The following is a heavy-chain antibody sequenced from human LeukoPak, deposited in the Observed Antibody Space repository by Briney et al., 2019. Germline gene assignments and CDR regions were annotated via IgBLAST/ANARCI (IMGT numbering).Heavy chain of an antibody. Sequence: PGGSLRLSCAASGFTFSSYSMNWVRQAPGKGLEWVSSISSSSSYIYYADSVKGRFTISRDNSKNTLYLQMNSLRAEDTAVYYCAKDHREVGYSYDYWGQGTLVTVSS. V-gene: IGHV3-21*01. D-gene: IGHD5-18*01. CDR3: AKDHREVGYSYDY. CDR2: ISSSSSYI. J-gene: IGHJ4*02. CDR1: GFTFSSYS.